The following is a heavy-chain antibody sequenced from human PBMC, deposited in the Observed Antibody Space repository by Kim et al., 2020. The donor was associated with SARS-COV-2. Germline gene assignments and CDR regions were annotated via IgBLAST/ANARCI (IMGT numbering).Heavy chain of an antibody. CDR3: ARDHAFDI. J-gene: IGHJ3*02. Sequence: GGSTSYAQKFQGRVTMTRDTSTSTVYMELSSLRSEDTAVYYCARDHAFDIWGQGTMVTVSS. V-gene: IGHV1-46*01. CDR2: GGST.